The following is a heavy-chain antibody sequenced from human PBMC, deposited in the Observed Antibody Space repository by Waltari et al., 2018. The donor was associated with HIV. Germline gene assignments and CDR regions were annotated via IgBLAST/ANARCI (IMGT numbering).Heavy chain of an antibody. CDR2: IYSGGST. Sequence: EVQLVESGGGLIQPGGPLDSSLRPPGSAFVANTLRVAAQAPGKGLEWVSVIYSGGSTYYADSVKGRFTISRDNSKNTLYLQMNSLRAEDTAVYYCARGFGCGGDCYYFDYWGQGTLVTVSS. D-gene: IGHD2-21*02. CDR3: ARGFGCGGDCYYFDY. CDR1: GSAFVANT. V-gene: IGHV3-53*01. J-gene: IGHJ4*02.